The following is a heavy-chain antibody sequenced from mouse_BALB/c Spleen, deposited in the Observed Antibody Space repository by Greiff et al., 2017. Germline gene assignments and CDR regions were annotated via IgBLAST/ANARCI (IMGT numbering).Heavy chain of an antibody. D-gene: IGHD1-1*02. CDR1: GYAFTNYL. CDR2: INPGSGGT. V-gene: IGHV1-54*01. Sequence: VQLQQSGAELVRPGTSVKVSCKASGYAFTNYLIEWVKQRPGQGLEWIGVINPGSGGTNYNEKFKGKATLTADKSSSTAYMQLSSLTSDDSAVYFCARSGGKEVDYWGQGTTLTVSS. J-gene: IGHJ2*01. CDR3: ARSGGKEVDY.